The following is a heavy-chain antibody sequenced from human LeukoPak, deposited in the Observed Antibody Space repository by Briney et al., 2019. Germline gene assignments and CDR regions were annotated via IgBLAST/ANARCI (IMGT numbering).Heavy chain of an antibody. CDR2: ISSDGTTT. D-gene: IGHD3-9*01. CDR1: GFTLCKYW. Sequence: PGGSLRLSCAASGFTLCKYWMHWVRQAPGKGLAWVSRISSDGTTTAYADSVKGRFTISRDSAKNMLYLQMNSLRVEDTAMYYCASPGDNYAILGLDYWGQGTLVTVSS. V-gene: IGHV3-74*01. CDR3: ASPGDNYAILGLDY. J-gene: IGHJ4*02.